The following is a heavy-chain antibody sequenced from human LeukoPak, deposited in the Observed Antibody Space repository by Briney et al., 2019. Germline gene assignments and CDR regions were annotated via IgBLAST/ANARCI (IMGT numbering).Heavy chain of an antibody. CDR1: GVSISNYY. CDR2: IFSTGST. V-gene: IGHV4-59*01. CDR3: ARGAMAPLWFDP. J-gene: IGHJ5*02. D-gene: IGHD2-8*01. Sequence: SETLSLTCTVSGVSISNYYWSWFRQPPGKGLEWVAYIFSTGSTHYNPSLKSRVTISADTSQNQVSLKLTSVTAADTAVYYCARGAMAPLWFDPWGQGTLVTVSS.